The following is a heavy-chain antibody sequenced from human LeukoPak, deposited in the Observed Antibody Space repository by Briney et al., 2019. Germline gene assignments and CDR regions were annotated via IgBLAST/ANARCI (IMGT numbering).Heavy chain of an antibody. CDR3: ARDVEGKIVVPPVWFDP. CDR2: IYSGGST. J-gene: IGHJ5*02. CDR1: GFTVSSNY. D-gene: IGHD2-2*01. V-gene: IGHV3-53*05. Sequence: GGSLRLSCAASGFTVSSNYMSWVRQAPGKGLEWVSVIYSGGSTYYADSVKGRFTISRDNSKNTLYLQMNSLRSDDTAVYYCARDVEGKIVVPPVWFDPWGQGTLVTVSS.